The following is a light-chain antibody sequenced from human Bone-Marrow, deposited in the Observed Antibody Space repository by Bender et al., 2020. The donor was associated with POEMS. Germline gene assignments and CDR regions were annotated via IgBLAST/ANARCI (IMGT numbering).Light chain of an antibody. J-gene: IGLJ3*02. V-gene: IGLV1-40*01. Sequence: QSVLTQPPSVSGAPGQRVTISCTGTSPNIGAGYDVHWYQQLPGAPPKFLIFDNSNRPSGVPDRFSVSKSGTSASLAITGLQAEDEADYYCQSYDSSLSGWVFGGGTKLTVL. CDR3: QSYDSSLSGWV. CDR2: DNS. CDR1: SPNIGAGYD.